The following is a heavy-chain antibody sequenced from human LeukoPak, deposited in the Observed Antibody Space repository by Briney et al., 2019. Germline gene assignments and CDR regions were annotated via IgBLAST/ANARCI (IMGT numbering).Heavy chain of an antibody. CDR2: IYTSGNT. CDR1: GGSISGYY. CDR3: ARQSDSSGYYYLGAFDF. D-gene: IGHD3-22*01. V-gene: IGHV4-4*07. J-gene: IGHJ3*01. Sequence: SGTLSLTCTVSGGSISGYYWSWIRQPAGKGLEWIGRIYTSGNTNYNPSLKSRLTMSVDTSKNQFSPKLSSVTAADTAVYYCARQSDSSGYYYLGAFDFWGQGTMVTVSS.